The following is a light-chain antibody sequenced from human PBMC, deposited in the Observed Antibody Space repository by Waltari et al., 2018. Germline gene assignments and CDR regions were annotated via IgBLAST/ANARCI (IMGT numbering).Light chain of an antibody. CDR2: NGA. Sequence: ERVMTQSPDILSASPGETVTLSCRASQSSSTNVAWYQHKPGQAPRLLIYNGATRHTGIPATFSGSGSGTESTLTISSLQPEDFAVYFCQQYDDWPATFGQGTKVDI. CDR3: QQYDDWPAT. J-gene: IGKJ1*01. CDR1: QSSSTN. V-gene: IGKV3-15*01.